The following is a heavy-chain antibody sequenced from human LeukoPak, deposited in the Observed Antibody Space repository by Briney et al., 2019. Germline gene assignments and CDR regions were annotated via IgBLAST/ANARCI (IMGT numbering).Heavy chain of an antibody. J-gene: IGHJ4*02. V-gene: IGHV3-30*03. Sequence: GGSLRLSCAASGFTFSSYGMHWVRQAPGKGLEWVAVISYDGSNKYYADSVKGRFTTSRDNSKSTLYLQMNSLRAEDTAVYYCARAPRGSGWYLNDYWGQGTLVTVSS. D-gene: IGHD6-19*01. CDR2: ISYDGSNK. CDR1: GFTFSSYG. CDR3: ARAPRGSGWYLNDY.